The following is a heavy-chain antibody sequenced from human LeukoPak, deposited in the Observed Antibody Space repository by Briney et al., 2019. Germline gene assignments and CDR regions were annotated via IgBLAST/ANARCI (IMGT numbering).Heavy chain of an antibody. J-gene: IGHJ3*02. V-gene: IGHV4-38-2*01. CDR1: GDSISSGYY. CDR3: ARLRHDYANAFDI. Sequence: PSETLSLTCVVSGDSISSGYYWGWIRQPPGKGLEWIGSIYHRGSTYYNPSLKSRVTISVHTSKNQFSLKMSSVTAADTAVYYCARLRHDYANAFDIWGQGTMVTVSS. D-gene: IGHD4/OR15-4a*01. CDR2: IYHRGST.